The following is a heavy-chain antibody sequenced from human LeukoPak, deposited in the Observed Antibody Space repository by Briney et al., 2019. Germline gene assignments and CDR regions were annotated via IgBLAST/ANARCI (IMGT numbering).Heavy chain of an antibody. J-gene: IGHJ4*02. D-gene: IGHD1-26*01. CDR2: IYTSGST. CDR3: ARVMMRSGSSTYYFDY. CDR1: GGSFSGYY. Sequence: SETLSLTCAVYGGSFSGYYWSWIRQPPGRGLEWIGRIYTSGSTNYNPSLKSRVTMSVDTSKNQFALKLSSVTAADTAVYYCARVMMRSGSSTYYFDYWGQGTLVTVSS. V-gene: IGHV4-59*10.